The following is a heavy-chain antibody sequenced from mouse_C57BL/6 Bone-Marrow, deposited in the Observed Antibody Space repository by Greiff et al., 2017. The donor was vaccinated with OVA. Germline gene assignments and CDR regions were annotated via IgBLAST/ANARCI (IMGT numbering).Heavy chain of an antibody. J-gene: IGHJ4*01. CDR2: IYPGSGNT. V-gene: IGHV1-76*01. Sequence: VKLVESGAELVRPGASVKLSCKASGYTFTDYYINWVKQRPGQGLEWIARIYPGSGNTYYNEKFKGKATLTAEKSSSTAYMQLSSLTSEDSAVYFCARRGSPYYYAMDYWGQGTSVTVSS. CDR3: ARRGSPYYYAMDY. D-gene: IGHD1-1*01. CDR1: GYTFTDYY.